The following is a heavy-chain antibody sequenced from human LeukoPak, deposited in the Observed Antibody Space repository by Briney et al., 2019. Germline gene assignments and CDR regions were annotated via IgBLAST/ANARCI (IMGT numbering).Heavy chain of an antibody. D-gene: IGHD3-3*01. V-gene: IGHV3-30*03. Sequence: GGSLRLSCAASGFTFNTYWMSWVRQAPGKGLEWVAVISYDGSNKYYADSVKGRFTISRDNSKNTLYLQMNSLRAEDTAVYYCARGAIFGVVITRSAFDIWGQGTMVTVSS. J-gene: IGHJ3*02. CDR2: ISYDGSNK. CDR3: ARGAIFGVVITRSAFDI. CDR1: GFTFNTYW.